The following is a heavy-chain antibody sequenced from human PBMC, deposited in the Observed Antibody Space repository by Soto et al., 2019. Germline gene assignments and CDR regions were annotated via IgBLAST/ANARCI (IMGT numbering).Heavy chain of an antibody. CDR2: IYYSGST. CDR1: GGSISSGGYY. CDR3: ARSVFP. J-gene: IGHJ5*02. Sequence: QVQLQESGPGLVKHSQTLSLTCTVSGGSISSGGYYWSGIRHHPGMGLEWIGYIYYSGSTYYKPSLDSRVTIAVDTSKNQCSLKLTSVTAADTAVYYCARSVFPWGQGSMVTVYS. V-gene: IGHV4-31*03.